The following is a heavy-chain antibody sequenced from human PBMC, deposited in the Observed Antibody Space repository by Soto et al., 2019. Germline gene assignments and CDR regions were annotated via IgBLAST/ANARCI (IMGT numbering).Heavy chain of an antibody. Sequence: SQTLSLPCVISGDSISSNSAGWNWIRQSPSRGLEWLGRTYYKSKWNNDYALSVKSRITINPDASKNQFSLHLYSVTADDTAVYYCTGITWFRGMDVWGQGTPVTVSS. V-gene: IGHV6-1*01. CDR1: GDSISSNSAG. CDR3: TGITWFRGMDV. D-gene: IGHD3-10*01. CDR2: TYYKSKWNN. J-gene: IGHJ6*02.